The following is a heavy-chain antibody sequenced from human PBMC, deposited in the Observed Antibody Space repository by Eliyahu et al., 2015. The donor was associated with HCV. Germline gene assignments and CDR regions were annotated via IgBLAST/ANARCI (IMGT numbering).Heavy chain of an antibody. D-gene: IGHD6-19*01. Sequence: QVQLQESGPGLVQPSETLSLXCTVSGXSITTYYWSWIRQPPGKGLEWIGDIHYSGSTNYNPSLKSRVTISLDTSKNQFSLKLTSVTAADTAVYYCASGGGGIAVAGTGGWFDPWGQGTLVTVSS. J-gene: IGHJ5*02. CDR1: GXSITTYY. CDR2: IHYSGST. CDR3: ASGGGGIAVAGTGGWFDP. V-gene: IGHV4-59*01.